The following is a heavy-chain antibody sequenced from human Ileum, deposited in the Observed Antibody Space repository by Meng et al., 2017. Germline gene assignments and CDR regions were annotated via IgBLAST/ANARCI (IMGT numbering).Heavy chain of an antibody. V-gene: IGHV4-4*02. Sequence: QVQLQESGPGRVKPSGTLSLTCAVSGDSINSRDWWSWVRQPPGKGLEWIGEISQESGRTNYNPSLKSRVTISLDKSKNQFSLNLNSVTAADTAVYYCVRNEGYSLGDWGQGTLVTVSS. CDR3: VRNEGYSLGD. CDR2: ISQESGRT. D-gene: IGHD2-21*01. J-gene: IGHJ4*02. CDR1: GDSINSRDW.